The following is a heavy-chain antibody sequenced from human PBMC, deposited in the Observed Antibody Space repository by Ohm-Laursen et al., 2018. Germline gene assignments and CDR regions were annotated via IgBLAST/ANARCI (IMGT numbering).Heavy chain of an antibody. CDR3: ARVVSTLRYFDWLPEEYFDY. CDR1: GYTFTVNY. CDR2: INSNTGGT. J-gene: IGHJ4*02. V-gene: IGHV1-2*02. D-gene: IGHD3-9*01. Sequence: VSVKASCKASGYTFTVNYIHWVRQAPGQGLEWMGWINSNTGGTNYAQKFRGRVTMTRDTSITTAYMELSRLSSDDTAVYFCARVVSTLRYFDWLPEEYFDYWGQGTPVTVSS.